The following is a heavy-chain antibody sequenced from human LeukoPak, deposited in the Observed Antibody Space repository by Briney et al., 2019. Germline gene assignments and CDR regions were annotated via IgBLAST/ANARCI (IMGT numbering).Heavy chain of an antibody. D-gene: IGHD3-22*01. CDR2: ISGSGGST. CDR3: AKFFPSGYYYFDY. CDR1: GFTFSSYA. V-gene: IGHV3-23*01. J-gene: IGHJ4*02. Sequence: GGSLRLSCAASGFTFSSYAMSWVRQAPGKGLEWVSVISGSGGSTSYADSVKGRFTISRDNSKNTLYLQMNSLRAEDTAVYYCAKFFPSGYYYFDYWGQGTLVTVSS.